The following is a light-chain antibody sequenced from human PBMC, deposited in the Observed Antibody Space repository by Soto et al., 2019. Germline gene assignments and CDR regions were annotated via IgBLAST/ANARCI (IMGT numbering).Light chain of an antibody. V-gene: IGKV3-15*01. J-gene: IGKJ1*01. Sequence: EIVMTQSPGTLSLSPGERATLSCRASLSVANSQLVWYQKKPGQAPRLVIYGASTRANGVPARFSGSGSGTEFTLTISSLQSEDFAVYYCQQYDTWPPAFGQGTKVQI. CDR2: GAS. CDR3: QQYDTWPPA. CDR1: LSVANSQ.